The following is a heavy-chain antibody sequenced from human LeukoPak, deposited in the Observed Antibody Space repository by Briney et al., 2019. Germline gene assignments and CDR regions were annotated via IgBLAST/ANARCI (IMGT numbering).Heavy chain of an antibody. CDR1: GFTFSSYS. Sequence: GGSLRLSCAASGFTFSSYSMNWVRQAPGKGLEWVSSISSSSSYIYYADSVKGRFTISRDNAKNSLYLQMNSLRAEDTAVYYCASHCGGGSCYYYGMDVWGQGTTVTVTS. V-gene: IGHV3-21*01. CDR2: ISSSSSYI. D-gene: IGHD2-15*01. J-gene: IGHJ6*02. CDR3: ASHCGGGSCYYYGMDV.